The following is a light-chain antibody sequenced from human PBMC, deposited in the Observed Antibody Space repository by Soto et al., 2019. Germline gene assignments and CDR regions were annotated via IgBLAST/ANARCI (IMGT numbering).Light chain of an antibody. CDR3: QQYGSSPRT. CDR1: QTISSW. Sequence: DIQMTQSPSTLSGSVGDRVTITCRASQTISSWLAWYQQKPGKAPKLLIYSASNMQSGVPSRFSGSGSGTDFTLTISRLEPEDFAVYYCQQYGSSPRTFGQGTKVDIK. J-gene: IGKJ1*01. V-gene: IGKV1-5*01. CDR2: SAS.